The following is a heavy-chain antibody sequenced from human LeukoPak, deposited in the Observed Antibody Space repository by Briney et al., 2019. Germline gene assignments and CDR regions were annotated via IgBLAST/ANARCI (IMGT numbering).Heavy chain of an antibody. Sequence: SETLSLTCTVSGGSISSFYWSWIRQPAGKGLEWIGRIYTSGSTNYNPSLKSLVTMSVDTSKNQFSLKLSSVTAADTAVYYCARDFCGGDCYHWYFDLWGRGTLVTVSS. CDR1: GGSISSFY. V-gene: IGHV4-4*07. J-gene: IGHJ2*01. CDR2: IYTSGST. CDR3: ARDFCGGDCYHWYFDL. D-gene: IGHD2-21*02.